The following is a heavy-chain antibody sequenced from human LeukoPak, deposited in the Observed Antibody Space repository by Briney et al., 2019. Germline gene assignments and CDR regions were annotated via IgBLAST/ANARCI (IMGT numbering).Heavy chain of an antibody. D-gene: IGHD6-19*01. Sequence: GGSLSLSCAASGFTFSSYGMTWVRQAPGKGLEWVSVISGSGGSTNYADSVKGRFTISRDNSKNTLYLEMNSLRAEDTALYYCAKDRGRAVAGSEFDYWGQGTLVTVSS. J-gene: IGHJ4*02. V-gene: IGHV3-23*01. CDR3: AKDRGRAVAGSEFDY. CDR1: GFTFSSYG. CDR2: ISGSGGST.